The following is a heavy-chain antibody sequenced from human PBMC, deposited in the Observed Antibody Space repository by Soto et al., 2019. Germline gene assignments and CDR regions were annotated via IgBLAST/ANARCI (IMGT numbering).Heavy chain of an antibody. J-gene: IGHJ4*02. D-gene: IGHD6-19*01. Sequence: GGSLRLSCAASGFTFSSYAMHWVRQAPGKGLEYVSAISSNGGSTYYANSVKGRFTISRDNSKNTLYLQMGSLRAEDMAVYYCARDSEAVAGTHHFDYWGQGTLVTVS. CDR1: GFTFSSYA. CDR3: ARDSEAVAGTHHFDY. V-gene: IGHV3-64*01. CDR2: ISSNGGST.